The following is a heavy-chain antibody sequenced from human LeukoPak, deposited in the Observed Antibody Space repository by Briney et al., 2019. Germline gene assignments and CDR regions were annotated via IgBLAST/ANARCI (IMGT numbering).Heavy chain of an antibody. CDR2: THDSGNS. Sequence: SETLSLTCTVSGDSITNNYWAWIRQPPGKGLEWIGYTHDSGNSNYNPSLRSRVTISTDTSKNQFSLKLTSVTAADTAVYYCVRDRSAAPADYWGQGTLVTVSS. D-gene: IGHD6-13*01. CDR3: VRDRSAAPADY. J-gene: IGHJ4*02. V-gene: IGHV4-59*13. CDR1: GDSITNNY.